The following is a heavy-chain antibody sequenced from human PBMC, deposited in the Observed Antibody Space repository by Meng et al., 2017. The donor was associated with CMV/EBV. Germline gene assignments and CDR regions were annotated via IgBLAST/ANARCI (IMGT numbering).Heavy chain of an antibody. D-gene: IGHD1-7*01. V-gene: IGHV4-39*07. CDR2: IYYSGST. CDR1: GGSISSSSYY. J-gene: IGHJ5*02. Sequence: SETLSLTCTVSGGSISSSSYYWGWIRQPPGKGLEWIGSIYYSGSTYYNPSLKSRVTISVDTSKNQFSLKLSSVTAADTAVYYCARYPSKELELQGFDPWGQGTLVTVSS. CDR3: ARYPSKELELQGFDP.